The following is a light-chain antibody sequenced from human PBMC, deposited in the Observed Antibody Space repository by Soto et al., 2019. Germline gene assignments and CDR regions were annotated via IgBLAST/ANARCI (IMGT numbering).Light chain of an antibody. CDR2: DVT. Sequence: QSALTQPASVSGSPGQSTTISCTGTSSDVGGYDYLSWYQQLPGKAPKLMIYDVTHRPSGVSNRFSGSKSGNTASLTISGLQAEDEADYYCISYTSSSTDVFGTGTKVTVL. CDR3: ISYTSSSTDV. J-gene: IGLJ1*01. V-gene: IGLV2-14*01. CDR1: SSDVGGYDY.